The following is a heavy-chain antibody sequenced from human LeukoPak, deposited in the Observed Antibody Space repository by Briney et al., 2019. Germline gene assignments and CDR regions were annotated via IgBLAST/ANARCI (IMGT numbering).Heavy chain of an antibody. CDR1: GGSISSSSYY. V-gene: IGHV4-30-4*01. J-gene: IGHJ5*02. CDR3: ARDLGRDWFDP. CDR2: IYYSGST. Sequence: SETLSLTCTVSGGSISSSSYYWSWIRQPPGKGLEWIGYIYYSGSTYYNPSLKSRVTISVDTSKNQFSLKLSSVTAADTAVYYCARDLGRDWFDPWGQGTLVTVSS. D-gene: IGHD3-16*01.